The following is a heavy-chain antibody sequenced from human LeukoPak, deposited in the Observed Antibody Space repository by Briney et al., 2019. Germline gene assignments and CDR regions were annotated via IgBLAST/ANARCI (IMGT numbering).Heavy chain of an antibody. J-gene: IGHJ4*02. CDR2: IWYDGSNK. Sequence: GGSLRLSCAASGFTFSSYAMHWVRQAPGKGLEWVALIWYDGSNKYYADSVKGRFTISRDSSKNTLYLQMNSLRAEDTAVYYCARLAARSYFDYWGQGTLVIVSS. CDR3: ARLAARSYFDY. D-gene: IGHD6-25*01. V-gene: IGHV3-33*08. CDR1: GFTFSSYA.